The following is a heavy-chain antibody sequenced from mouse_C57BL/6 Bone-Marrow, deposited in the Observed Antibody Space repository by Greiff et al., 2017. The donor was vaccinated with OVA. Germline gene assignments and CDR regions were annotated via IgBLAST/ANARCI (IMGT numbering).Heavy chain of an antibody. CDR1: GYAFSSSW. D-gene: IGHD6-1*01. CDR3: ARRQGGGWFAY. V-gene: IGHV1-82*01. Sequence: VQLQQSGPELVKPGASVKISCKASGYAFSSSWMNWVKQRHGQGLEWIGRIYPGDGDTNYNGKFKGKATLTADKSSSTAYMQLSSLTSEDSAVYFCARRQGGGWFAYWGQGTLVTVSA. J-gene: IGHJ3*01. CDR2: IYPGDGDT.